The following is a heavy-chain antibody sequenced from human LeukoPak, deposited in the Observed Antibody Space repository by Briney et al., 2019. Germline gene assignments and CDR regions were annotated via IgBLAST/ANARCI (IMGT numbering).Heavy chain of an antibody. CDR1: GFTFSSYA. D-gene: IGHD2-15*01. V-gene: IGHV3-30*04. Sequence: GRSLRLSCAASGFTFSSYAMHWVRQAPGKGLEWVAVISYDGSNKYYADSVKGRFTLSRDQSKKTPFLQMTSLRAEDTAVYYCARAHSSAGLLPGVGGFDYWGQGTLVTVSS. J-gene: IGHJ4*02. CDR3: ARAHSSAGLLPGVGGFDY. CDR2: ISYDGSNK.